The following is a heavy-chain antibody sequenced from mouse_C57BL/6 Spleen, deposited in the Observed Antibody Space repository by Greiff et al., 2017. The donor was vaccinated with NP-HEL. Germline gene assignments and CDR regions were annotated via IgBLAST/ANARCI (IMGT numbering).Heavy chain of an antibody. Sequence: VQGVESGPGLVQPSQSLSITCTVSGFSLTSYGVHWVRQSPGKGLEWLGVIWSGGSTDYNAAFISRLSISKDNSKSQVFFKMNSLQADDTAIYYCARNGGNYPYYAMDYWGQGTSVTVSS. CDR1: GFSLTSYG. D-gene: IGHD2-1*01. CDR2: IWSGGST. CDR3: ARNGGNYPYYAMDY. V-gene: IGHV2-2*01. J-gene: IGHJ4*01.